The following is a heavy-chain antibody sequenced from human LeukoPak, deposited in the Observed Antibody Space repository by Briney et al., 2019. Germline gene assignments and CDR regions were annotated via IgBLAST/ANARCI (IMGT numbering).Heavy chain of an antibody. Sequence: KPSETLSLTCAVCGGSISSGGYFWSWIRQPPGKVVEWIGYICYSESTHYIPSRKSRVTIELDTSKNQFSLKLSSVTAGDTAVYYCARDEDCGYADYWGRGTLVTVSS. CDR3: ARDEDCGYADY. CDR2: ICYSEST. J-gene: IGHJ4*02. V-gene: IGHV4-30-4*07. D-gene: IGHD5-12*01. CDR1: GGSISSGGYF.